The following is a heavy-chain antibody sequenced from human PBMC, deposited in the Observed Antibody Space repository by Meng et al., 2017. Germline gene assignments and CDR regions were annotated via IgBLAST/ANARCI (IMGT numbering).Heavy chain of an antibody. J-gene: IGHJ4*02. D-gene: IGHD1-26*01. Sequence: QMVPLGVVLKNPGASVKVSCNASGSHFSSYAMNWVRQAPGKGLEWMGWINTNPGNPTYAQGFTGLFVFSLDTSVRSAYLQISSLKAEATAVYYCAREGRVAFDYWGQGTLVTVSS. V-gene: IGHV7-4-1*02. CDR1: GSHFSSYA. CDR2: INTNPGNP. CDR3: AREGRVAFDY.